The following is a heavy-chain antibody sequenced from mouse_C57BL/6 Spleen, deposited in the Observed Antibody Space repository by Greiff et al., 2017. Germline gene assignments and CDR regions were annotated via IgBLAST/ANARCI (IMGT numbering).Heavy chain of an antibody. J-gene: IGHJ2*01. CDR2: IYPRSGNT. CDR3: ARGTTVVARVFDY. Sequence: VQRVESGAELARPGASVKLSCTASGYTFTSYGISWVKQRTGQGLEWIGEIYPRSGNTYYNEKFKGKATLTADKSSSTAYMELRSLTSEDSAVYFCARGTTVVARVFDYWGQGTTLTVSS. V-gene: IGHV1-81*01. D-gene: IGHD1-1*01. CDR1: GYTFTSYG.